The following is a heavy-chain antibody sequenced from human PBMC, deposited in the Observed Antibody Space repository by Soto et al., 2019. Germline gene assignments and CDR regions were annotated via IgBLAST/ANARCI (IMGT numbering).Heavy chain of an antibody. CDR2: IIPIFGTA. CDR3: ARDGGRYSSSSGFDY. D-gene: IGHD6-6*01. J-gene: IGHJ4*02. CDR1: GGTFSSYA. V-gene: IGHV1-69*13. Sequence: ASVKVSCKASGGTFSSYAISWVRQAPGQGLEWMGGIIPIFGTANYAQKFQGRVTITADESTSTAYMELSSLRSEDTAVYYCARDGGRYSSSSGFDYWGQGTLVTVSS.